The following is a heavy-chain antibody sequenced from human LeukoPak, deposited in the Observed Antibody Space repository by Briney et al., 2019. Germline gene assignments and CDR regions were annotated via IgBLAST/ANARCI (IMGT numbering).Heavy chain of an antibody. CDR3: ARRGSGIHMTKKYTWFDP. CDR1: GYNFTTYD. CDR2: IITYNDYT. V-gene: IGHV1-18*01. J-gene: IGHJ5*02. Sequence: ASVKVSCKPSGYNFTTYDITWVRQAPGQGLEWMGWIITYNDYTNYAQKLQGRVTMTTDPSTNTAYIELRNLRSDDTAVYFCARRGSGIHMTKKYTWFDPWGQGTLVTVSS. D-gene: IGHD2-21*01.